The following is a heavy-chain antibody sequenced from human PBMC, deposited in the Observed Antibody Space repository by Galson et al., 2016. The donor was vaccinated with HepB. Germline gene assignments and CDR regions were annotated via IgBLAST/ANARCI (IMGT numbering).Heavy chain of an antibody. D-gene: IGHD3-16*01. CDR1: GFPFNNYA. CDR3: ARVGFGRSYGQGFDY. J-gene: IGHJ4*02. Sequence: SLRLSCATSGFPFNNYAMSWVRQVPGKGLEWVTGISGSGGRTNYADSVKGRFTISRDDSKNTLYLQMDSLRPEDTAVYYCARVGFGRSYGQGFDYWGQGTLVTVSS. CDR2: ISGSGGRT. V-gene: IGHV3-23*01.